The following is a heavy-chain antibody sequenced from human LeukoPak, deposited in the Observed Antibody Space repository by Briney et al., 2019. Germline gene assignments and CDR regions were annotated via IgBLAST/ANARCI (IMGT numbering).Heavy chain of an antibody. CDR1: GVSFNIYG. CDR3: TRDGVAWSRDY. D-gene: IGHD2-8*01. J-gene: IGHJ4*02. Sequence: GGSLRLSCAASGVSFNIYGMTWVRQAPGNGLEWVATIGNGGTYIRYGDSVKGRFTISRDTAKSSLYLQMNRLSVEDTAIYYCTRDGVAWSRDYWGQGTLVTVSS. CDR2: IGNGGTYI. V-gene: IGHV3-21*01.